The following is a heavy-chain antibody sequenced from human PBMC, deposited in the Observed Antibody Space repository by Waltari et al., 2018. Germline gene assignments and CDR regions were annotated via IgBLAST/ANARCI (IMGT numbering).Heavy chain of an antibody. D-gene: IGHD3-22*01. J-gene: IGHJ3*02. CDR3: ARGEGYYYDSKYAFDI. CDR2: INHNGST. Sequence: QVQLQQWGAGLLKPSETLSLTCAVYGGSFSGYYWSWIRQPPGKGLEWIGEINHNGSTNYSPTLKSRVTIAVDTSKNQFSLKLSSVTAADTAVYYCARGEGYYYDSKYAFDIWGQGTMVTVSS. CDR1: GGSFSGYY. V-gene: IGHV4-34*01.